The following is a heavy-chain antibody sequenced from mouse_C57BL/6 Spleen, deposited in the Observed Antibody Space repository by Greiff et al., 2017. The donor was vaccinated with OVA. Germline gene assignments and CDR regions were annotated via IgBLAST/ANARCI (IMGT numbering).Heavy chain of an antibody. J-gene: IGHJ1*03. Sequence: VQLQQPGAELVKPGASVKLSCKASGYTFTSYWMHWVKQRPGQGLEWIGMIHPNSGSTNYNEKFKSKATLTVDKSSSTAYMQLSSLTSEDSAVYDCARSGSSYGYCDVWGTGTTVTVSS. CDR3: ARSGSSYGYCDV. D-gene: IGHD1-1*01. CDR1: GYTFTSYW. V-gene: IGHV1-64*01. CDR2: IHPNSGST.